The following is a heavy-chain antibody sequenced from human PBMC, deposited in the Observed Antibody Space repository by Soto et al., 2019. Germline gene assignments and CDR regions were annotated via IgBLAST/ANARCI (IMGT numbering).Heavy chain of an antibody. J-gene: IGHJ6*04. D-gene: IGHD2-15*01. V-gene: IGHV3-11*01. Sequence: PGGSLRLSWAASGFIFSGYYMTWIRQAPGQGLEWVSYISGSGGDIYYAGSVKCRFTIPRHKGKNSLYLQLNSRRVEDTPVYYCATARPDIVMVVGPSPGYYGMDVWGKGTTVTVSS. CDR1: GFIFSGYY. CDR3: ATARPDIVMVVGPSPGYYGMDV. CDR2: ISGSGGDI.